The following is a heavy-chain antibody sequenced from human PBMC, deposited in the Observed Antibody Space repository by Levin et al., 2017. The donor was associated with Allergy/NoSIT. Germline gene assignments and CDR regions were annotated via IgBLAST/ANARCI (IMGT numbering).Heavy chain of an antibody. CDR3: ARHLRGDSAYDGFDV. CDR2: INEDGSQK. Sequence: SCAASGFTFSDYWMTWARQTPGRGLEWVASINEDGSQKNYLDSVKGRFTISRDNAKDSVDLQMDYLRDDDTALYYCARHLRGDSAYDGFDVWGHGTMVTFSS. V-gene: IGHV3-7*03. D-gene: IGHD5-12*01. J-gene: IGHJ3*01. CDR1: GFTFSDYW.